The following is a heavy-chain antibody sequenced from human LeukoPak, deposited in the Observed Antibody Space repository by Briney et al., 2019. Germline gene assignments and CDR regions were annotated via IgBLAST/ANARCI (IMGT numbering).Heavy chain of an antibody. CDR3: VRDMSGVVAASTEEY. Sequence: GGSLRLSCAASGFTFSAYGMHWVRQAPGKGLEWVSSISSTSDYLDHADSLKGRFTISRVNAKKSLYLQMSSLRVEDTAVYYCVRDMSGVVAASTEEYWGQGTLVTVSS. V-gene: IGHV3-21*01. CDR2: ISSTSDYL. D-gene: IGHD2-15*01. J-gene: IGHJ4*02. CDR1: GFTFSAYG.